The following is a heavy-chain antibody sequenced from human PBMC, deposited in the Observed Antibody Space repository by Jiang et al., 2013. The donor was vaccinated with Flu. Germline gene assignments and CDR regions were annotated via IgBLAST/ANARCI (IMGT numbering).Heavy chain of an antibody. J-gene: IGHJ4*02. V-gene: IGHV3-74*03. CDR1: GFTFSNYR. CDR3: ARGLYGDYLDY. CDR2: IDSDGTNA. D-gene: IGHD4-17*01. Sequence: VQLVESGGGLVQPGGSLRLSCVASGFTFSNYRMHWVRQAPGKGLLWVSRIDSDGTNAMYADSVKGRFTISRDSAKNTLYLQMNSLRVEDTAVFYCARGLYGDYLDYWGQGTLVTVSS.